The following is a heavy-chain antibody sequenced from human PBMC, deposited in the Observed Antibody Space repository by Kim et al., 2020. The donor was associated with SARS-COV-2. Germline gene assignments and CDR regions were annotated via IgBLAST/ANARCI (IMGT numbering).Heavy chain of an antibody. D-gene: IGHD2-2*02. CDR3: ARVIPYCSSTSCYTRGRRNWFDP. CDR2: MNPNSGNT. J-gene: IGHJ5*02. Sequence: ASVKVSCKASGYTFTSYDINWVRQATGQGLEWMGWMNPNSGNTGYAQKFQGRVTMTRNTSISTAYMELSSLRSEDTAVYYCARVIPYCSSTSCYTRGRRNWFDPWGQGTLVTVSS. CDR1: GYTFTSYD. V-gene: IGHV1-8*01.